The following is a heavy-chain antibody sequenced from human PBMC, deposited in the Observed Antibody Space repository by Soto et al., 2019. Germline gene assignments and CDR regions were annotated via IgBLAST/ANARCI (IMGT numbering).Heavy chain of an antibody. V-gene: IGHV3-23*01. CDR1: GFTFSSYA. D-gene: IGHD2-15*01. CDR2: ISGSGGST. CDR3: AKASLRVVVVAASDY. J-gene: IGHJ4*02. Sequence: EVQLLESGGGLVQPGGSLRLSCAASGFTFSSYAMSWVRQAPGKGLEWVSAISGSGGSTYYADSVKGRFTISRDNSKNTPYLQMNSLRAEDTAVYYCAKASLRVVVVAASDYWGQGTLVTVSS.